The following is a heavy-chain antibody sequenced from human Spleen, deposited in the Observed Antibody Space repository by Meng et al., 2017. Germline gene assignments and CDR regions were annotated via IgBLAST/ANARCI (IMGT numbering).Heavy chain of an antibody. Sequence: GESLKISCAAFGFTFSDYYMTWIRQAPGKGLEWISYISNNDNTIYYADSVKGRFTISRDNAKNSLYLQLNSLRAEDTALYYCARGRSQYYYTSGSYTFHYWGQGALVTVSS. CDR1: GFTFSDYY. D-gene: IGHD3-10*01. CDR3: ARGRSQYYYTSGSYTFHY. CDR2: ISNNDNTI. V-gene: IGHV3-11*04. J-gene: IGHJ4*02.